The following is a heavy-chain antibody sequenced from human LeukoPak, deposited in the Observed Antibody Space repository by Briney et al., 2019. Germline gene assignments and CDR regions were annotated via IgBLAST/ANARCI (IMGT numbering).Heavy chain of an antibody. J-gene: IGHJ4*02. CDR1: GFTVSSNY. D-gene: IGHD6-13*01. CDR2: IYSGGST. V-gene: IGHV3-53*01. Sequence: PGGSLRLSCAASGFTVSSNYMSWVRQAPGKGLEWVSVIYSGGSTYYADSVKGRFTISRDNSKNTLYLQMNSLRAEDTAVYYCATAAAGISFDYWGQGTLVTVSS. CDR3: ATAAAGISFDY.